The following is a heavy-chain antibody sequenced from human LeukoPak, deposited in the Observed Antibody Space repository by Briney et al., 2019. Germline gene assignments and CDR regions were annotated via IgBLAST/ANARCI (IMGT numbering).Heavy chain of an antibody. CDR2: ISSSSNYI. D-gene: IGHD2-15*01. CDR1: GFTFSSYS. Sequence: GGSLRVSCAASGFTFSSYSMNWVRQAPGKGPEWVSSISSSSNYIDYADSVKGRFTISRDTARNSLYLQMNSLRAEDTAVYYCARTRYCSSSSCHIAFDIWGQGTVVTVSS. J-gene: IGHJ3*02. CDR3: ARTRYCSSSSCHIAFDI. V-gene: IGHV3-21*01.